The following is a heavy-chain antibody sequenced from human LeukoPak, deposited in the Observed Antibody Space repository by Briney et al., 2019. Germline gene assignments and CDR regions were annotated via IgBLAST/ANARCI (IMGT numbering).Heavy chain of an antibody. Sequence: PGGSLRLSCAASGFTFDDYGMSWVRQAPGKGLEWVSGINWNGGSTVYADSVKGRFTISRDNAKNSLYLQMNSLRAEDTALYYCAREAPGLWFGELPENYYYYYYMDVWGKGTTVTVSS. CDR1: GFTFDDYG. CDR2: INWNGGST. CDR3: AREAPGLWFGELPENYYYYYYMDV. V-gene: IGHV3-20*04. D-gene: IGHD3-10*01. J-gene: IGHJ6*03.